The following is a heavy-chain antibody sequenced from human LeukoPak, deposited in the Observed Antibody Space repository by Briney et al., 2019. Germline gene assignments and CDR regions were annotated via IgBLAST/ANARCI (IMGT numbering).Heavy chain of an antibody. CDR3: AKDQGGYYDSSGYSHY. CDR1: GFTVSSNS. D-gene: IGHD3-22*01. Sequence: PGGSLRLSCTVSGFTVSSNSMSWVRQAPGKGLEWGSFIYSDNTHYSDSVKGRFTISRDNSKNTLYLQMNSLRAEDTAVYYCAKDQGGYYDSSGYSHYWGQGTLVTVSS. J-gene: IGHJ4*02. V-gene: IGHV3-53*01. CDR2: IYSDNT.